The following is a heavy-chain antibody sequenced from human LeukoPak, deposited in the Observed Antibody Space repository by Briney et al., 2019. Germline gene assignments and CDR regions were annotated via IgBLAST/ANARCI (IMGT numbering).Heavy chain of an antibody. V-gene: IGHV4-4*07. D-gene: IGHD3-22*01. CDR2: IYTSGST. CDR1: GGSISSYY. J-gene: IGHJ4*02. Sequence: SETLSLTCTVSGGSISSYYWSWIRQPAGKGLEWIGRIYTSGSTNCNPFLKSRVTMSVDTSKNQFSLKLSSVTAADTAVYYCAREGDYYDSSGLDYWGQGTLVTVSS. CDR3: AREGDYYDSSGLDY.